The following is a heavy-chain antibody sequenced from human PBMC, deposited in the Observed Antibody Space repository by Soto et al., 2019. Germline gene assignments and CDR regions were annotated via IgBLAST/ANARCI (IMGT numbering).Heavy chain of an antibody. CDR3: ARRYGGNFDC. CDR1: GGSISSYY. D-gene: IGHD3-16*01. V-gene: IGHV4-59*01. J-gene: IGHJ4*02. Sequence: TSETLSLTCTVSGGSISSYYWSWIRQPPGKGLEWIGYIYYSGSTNYNPSLKSRVTISVDTSKNQFSLKLSSVTAADTAVYYCARRYGGNFDCWGQGTLVTVSS. CDR2: IYYSGST.